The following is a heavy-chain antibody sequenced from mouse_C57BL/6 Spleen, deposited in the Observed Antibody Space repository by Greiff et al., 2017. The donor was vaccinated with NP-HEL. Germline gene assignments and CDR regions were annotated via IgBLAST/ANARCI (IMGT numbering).Heavy chain of an antibody. CDR3: GTYYFDY. CDR1: GYTFTSYW. Sequence: QVQLQQSGAELVRPGTSVKLSCKASGYTFTSYWMHWVKQRPGQGLEWIGVIDPSDSYTNYNQKFKGKATLTVDTSSSTAYMQLSSLTSEDSAVYYCGTYYFDYWGQGTTLTVSS. CDR2: IDPSDSYT. J-gene: IGHJ2*01. V-gene: IGHV1-59*01.